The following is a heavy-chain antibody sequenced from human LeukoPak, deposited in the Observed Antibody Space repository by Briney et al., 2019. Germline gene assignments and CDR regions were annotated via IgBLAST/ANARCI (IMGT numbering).Heavy chain of an antibody. Sequence: GGSLKISCKGSGYSFTSYWIGWVRQMPGKGLEWMGIIYPGDSDTRYSPSFQGQVTISADKSISTAYLQWSSLKASDTAMYYCAIKYSSGWDAFDIWGQGTMVTVSS. J-gene: IGHJ3*02. CDR2: IYPGDSDT. CDR3: AIKYSSGWDAFDI. V-gene: IGHV5-51*01. D-gene: IGHD6-19*01. CDR1: GYSFTSYW.